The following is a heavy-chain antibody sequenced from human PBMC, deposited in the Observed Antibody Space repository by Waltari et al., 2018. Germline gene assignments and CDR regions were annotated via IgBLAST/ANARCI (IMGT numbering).Heavy chain of an antibody. D-gene: IGHD4-17*01. CDR1: GGSISSSRYY. V-gene: IGHV4-39*01. Sequence: QLKLQESVPGLVKPSETLSLTCTVSGGSISSSRYYWGWIRQPPGTGLEWIGSIYYSGVTYYNASLKRPVTLPVDTSRNQFSLKLRSVTVADTAVYYCARLDYGDYPWFDPWGQGTLVTVSS. CDR3: ARLDYGDYPWFDP. CDR2: IYYSGVT. J-gene: IGHJ5*02.